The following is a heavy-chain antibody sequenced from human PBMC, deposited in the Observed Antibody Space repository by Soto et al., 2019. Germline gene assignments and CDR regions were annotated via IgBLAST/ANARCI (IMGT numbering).Heavy chain of an antibody. CDR3: ARERYNTGWFWGVYGMDV. V-gene: IGHV3-7*01. CDR2: IQQDGSEK. Sequence: EVQLVESGGGLVQPGGSLRLSCAASGFTFSGYRMSWVRQAPGKGLEWVANIQQDGSEKYYVHSVKGRFTMSRDNAKNSXXLEMNSLRAEDTAVYYCARERYNTGWFWGVYGMDVWGQGTTVTVSS. D-gene: IGHD6-19*01. CDR1: GFTFSGYR. J-gene: IGHJ6*02.